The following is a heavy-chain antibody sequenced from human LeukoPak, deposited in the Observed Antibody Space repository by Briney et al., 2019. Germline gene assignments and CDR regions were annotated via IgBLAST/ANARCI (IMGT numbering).Heavy chain of an antibody. CDR2: ISSSSSYI. CDR1: GFTFSSYA. V-gene: IGHV3-21*01. J-gene: IGHJ4*02. Sequence: GGSLRLSCAASGFTFSSYAMSWVRQAPGKGLEWVSSISSSSSYIYYADSVKGRFTISRDNAKNSLYLQMNSLRAEDTAVYYCARGPPAYCSSTSCPNYYFDYWGQGTLVTVSS. D-gene: IGHD2-2*01. CDR3: ARGPPAYCSSTSCPNYYFDY.